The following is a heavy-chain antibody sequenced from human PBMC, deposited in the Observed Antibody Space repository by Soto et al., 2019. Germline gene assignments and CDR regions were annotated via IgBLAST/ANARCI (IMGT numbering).Heavy chain of an antibody. D-gene: IGHD3-3*02. CDR2: IYYSGTT. Sequence: SETLSLTCTVSGGSLSSSSYYWGWIRQPPGKGLEWIGSIYYSGTTYYNPSLKSRVTISVDTSKNQFSLNLSSVTAADTAVYYCASPKIAFYNWFDPWGQGTLVTVSS. J-gene: IGHJ5*02. V-gene: IGHV4-39*01. CDR1: GGSLSSSSYY. CDR3: ASPKIAFYNWFDP.